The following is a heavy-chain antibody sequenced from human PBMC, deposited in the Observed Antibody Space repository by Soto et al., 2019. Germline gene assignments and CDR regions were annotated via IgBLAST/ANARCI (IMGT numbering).Heavy chain of an antibody. CDR2: ISYDGSNK. V-gene: IGHV3-30*18. CDR1: GFTFSSYG. D-gene: IGHD3-22*01. J-gene: IGHJ6*02. CDR3: AKDFVVITYYYYYGRDV. Sequence: QVQLVESGGGVVQPGRSLRLSCAASGFTFSSYGMHWVRQAPGKGLEWVAVISYDGSNKYYADSVKGRFTISRDNSKNTLYLQMNSLRAEDTAVYYCAKDFVVITYYYYYGRDVWGQGTTVTVSS.